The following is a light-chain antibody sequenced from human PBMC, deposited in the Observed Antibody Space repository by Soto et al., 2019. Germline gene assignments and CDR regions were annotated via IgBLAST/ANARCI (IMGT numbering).Light chain of an antibody. V-gene: IGKV3-15*01. J-gene: IGKJ4*01. Sequence: IVMSQSAATVSVSTGERLTLSCRASQSVSSNLAWYQQKPGQAPRLLIYGASSRATGIPARFSGSGSGTDFTLTISSLQSEDFAVYYCQQRRNWPPVTFGGGTKVDIK. CDR2: GAS. CDR3: QQRRNWPPVT. CDR1: QSVSSN.